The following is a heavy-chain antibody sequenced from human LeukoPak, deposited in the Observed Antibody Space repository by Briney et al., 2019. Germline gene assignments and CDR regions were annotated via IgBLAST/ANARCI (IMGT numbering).Heavy chain of an antibody. V-gene: IGHV3-30-3*01. CDR2: ISYDGSNK. CDR3: ARDLRGNSSPPRIAVAGAIDY. CDR1: GFTFSSYA. J-gene: IGHJ4*02. Sequence: HPGGSLRLSCAASGFTFSSYAMHWVRQAPGKGLEWVAVISYDGSNKYYADSVKGRLTISRDNYKTSLFLQMNSLRAEDTAVYYCARDLRGNSSPPRIAVAGAIDYWGQGTLVTVSS. D-gene: IGHD6-19*01.